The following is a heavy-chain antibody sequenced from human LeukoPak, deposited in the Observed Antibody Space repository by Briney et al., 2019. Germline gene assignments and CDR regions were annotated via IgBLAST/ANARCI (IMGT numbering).Heavy chain of an antibody. CDR1: GFTFSNYG. V-gene: IGHV3-33*01. CDR3: ARDRFPHDDAHYGMDV. J-gene: IGHJ6*02. D-gene: IGHD3-16*01. CDR2: MWVWNDGSNE. Sequence: GGSLRLSCTASGFTFSNYGMHWVRQAPGKGLEWVAVMWVWNDGSNEYYADSVKGRFTIARDNSKNTLYLKMVSLRAEDTADYYCARDRFPHDDAHYGMDVWGQGTTVTVSS.